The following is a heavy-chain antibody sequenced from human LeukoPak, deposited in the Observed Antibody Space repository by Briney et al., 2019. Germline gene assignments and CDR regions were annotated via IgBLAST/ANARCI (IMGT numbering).Heavy chain of an antibody. CDR2: INHSGST. J-gene: IGHJ3*02. CDR3: AKDRGSGGSGIFDAFDI. Sequence: SETLSLTCAVYGGSFSGYYWSWIRQPPGKGLEWIGEINHSGSTNYNPSLKSRVTISVDTSKNQFSLKLSSVTAADTAVYYCAKDRGSGGSGIFDAFDIWGQGTMVTVSS. D-gene: IGHD3-10*01. V-gene: IGHV4-34*01. CDR1: GGSFSGYY.